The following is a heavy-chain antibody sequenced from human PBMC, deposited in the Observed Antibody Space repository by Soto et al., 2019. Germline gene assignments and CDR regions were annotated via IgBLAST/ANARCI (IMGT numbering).Heavy chain of an antibody. Sequence: GASVKVSCKASGYTFTSYGISWVRQAPGQGLEWMGWISAYNGNTNYSQKLQGRVTMTTDTSTTTAYIELRSLRANDTTVYSCASRQAVDGDYWGKGTMVIVSS. J-gene: IGHJ4*02. V-gene: IGHV1-18*04. D-gene: IGHD6-19*01. CDR2: ISAYNGNT. CDR3: ASRQAVDGDY. CDR1: GYTFTSYG.